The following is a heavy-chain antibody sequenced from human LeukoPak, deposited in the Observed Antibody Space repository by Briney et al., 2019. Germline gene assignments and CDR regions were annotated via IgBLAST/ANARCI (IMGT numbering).Heavy chain of an antibody. CDR3: ARAYSGYDLGLYYYYYYMDV. CDR2: IIPIFGTA. CDR1: GGTFSSYA. D-gene: IGHD5-12*01. Sequence: ASVKVSCKASGGTFSSYAISWVRQAPGQGLEWMGGIIPIFGTANYAQKFQGRVTITADESTSTAYMELSSLRSEDTAVYYCARAYSGYDLGLYYYYYYMDVWGKGTTVTVSS. J-gene: IGHJ6*03. V-gene: IGHV1-69*13.